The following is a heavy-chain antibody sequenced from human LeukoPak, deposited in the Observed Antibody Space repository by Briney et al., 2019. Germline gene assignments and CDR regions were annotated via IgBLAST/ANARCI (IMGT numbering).Heavy chain of an antibody. Sequence: GGSLRLSCAASGFTFSSYAMSWVRQAPGKGLEWVSAISGSGGSTYYADSVKGRFTISRDNSKNTLYLQMNSLRAEDTAVYYCARDTSSGWYYFDYWGQGTLVTVSS. CDR3: ARDTSSGWYYFDY. V-gene: IGHV3-23*01. D-gene: IGHD6-19*01. CDR2: ISGSGGST. CDR1: GFTFSSYA. J-gene: IGHJ4*02.